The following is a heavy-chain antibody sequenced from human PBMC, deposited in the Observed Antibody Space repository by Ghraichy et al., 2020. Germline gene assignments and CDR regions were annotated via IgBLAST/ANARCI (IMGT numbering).Heavy chain of an antibody. CDR3: GREDTVFDY. J-gene: IGHJ4*02. V-gene: IGHV4-61*01. CDR2: IYYSGST. CDR1: GVSVSSGSYY. Sequence: SETLSLTCTVSGVSVSSGSYYWSWIRQPPGKGLEWIGHIYYSGSTNYNPPLKSRVTISVDTSKNQFSLKLSSVTAADTAVYYCGREDTVFDYWGQGTLVTVSS.